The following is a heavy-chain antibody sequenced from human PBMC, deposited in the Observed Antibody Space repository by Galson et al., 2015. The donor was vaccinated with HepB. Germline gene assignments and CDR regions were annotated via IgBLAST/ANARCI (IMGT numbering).Heavy chain of an antibody. CDR1: GFSFGSSA. V-gene: IGHV1-58*01. Sequence: SVKVSCKASGFSFGSSAVQWVRQARGQRPEWLGWLVVASGDTSYAQKFQERITLTRDMSTSTAYMELGSLRFDDTAVYYCAAPSFGAPYRWHFDLWGRGTLVTVSS. CDR2: LVVASGDT. D-gene: IGHD3-10*01. J-gene: IGHJ2*01. CDR3: AAPSFGAPYRWHFDL.